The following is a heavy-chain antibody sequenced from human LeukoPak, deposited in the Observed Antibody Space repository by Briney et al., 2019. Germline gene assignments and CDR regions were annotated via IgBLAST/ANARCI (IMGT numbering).Heavy chain of an antibody. Sequence: GGSLRLSCASSGFTFSSSAMSWVLQAPGKGLGWVSGISESGGSTYYADSVKGRFSISRDNSHNTLFLQMNSLRVEDTAVYYCARGGAAMAYYWGQGTLVTVSS. D-gene: IGHD5-18*01. V-gene: IGHV3-23*01. J-gene: IGHJ4*02. CDR1: GFTFSSSA. CDR2: ISESGGST. CDR3: ARGGAAMAYY.